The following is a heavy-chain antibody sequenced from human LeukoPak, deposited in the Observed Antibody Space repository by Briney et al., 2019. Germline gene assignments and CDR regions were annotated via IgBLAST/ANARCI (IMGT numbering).Heavy chain of an antibody. CDR3: ARGHDYYSEYFQH. Sequence: PSETPSLTCTVSGASIDFESYYWSWVRQSAGKGLEWIGRIDHGGVTNYNPSLQSRVTISLDTSQKQFSLKLNSVTAADTAVYYCARGHDYYSEYFQHWGQGTLVSVSS. CDR2: IDHGGVT. CDR1: GASIDFESYY. V-gene: IGHV4-61*02. J-gene: IGHJ1*01. D-gene: IGHD1-26*01.